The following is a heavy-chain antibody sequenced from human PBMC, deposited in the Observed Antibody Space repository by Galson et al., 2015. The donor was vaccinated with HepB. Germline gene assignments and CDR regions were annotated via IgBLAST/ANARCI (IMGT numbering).Heavy chain of an antibody. Sequence: TLSLTCTVSGGSISSGGYYWSWIRQHPGKGLEWIGYIYYSGSTYYNPSLKSRVTISVDTSKNQFSLKLSSVTAADTAVYYCARVYDYGDYFSRAFDIWGQGTMVTVSS. CDR1: GGSISSGGYY. CDR2: IYYSGST. V-gene: IGHV4-31*03. CDR3: ARVYDYGDYFSRAFDI. D-gene: IGHD4-17*01. J-gene: IGHJ3*02.